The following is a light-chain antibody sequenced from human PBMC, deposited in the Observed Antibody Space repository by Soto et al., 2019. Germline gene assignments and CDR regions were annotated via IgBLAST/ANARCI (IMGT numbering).Light chain of an antibody. CDR1: QFVSTN. CDR3: QQYNNWPRT. V-gene: IGKV3-15*01. Sequence: EFVTTQSPSTLSVSTGERATLSCRASQFVSTNLAWYQQRPGQAPRLLIYGASTRAIGVPARFSGSGSGTEFTLTISSLQSEDFAVYYCQQYNNWPRTFGQGTKVDI. CDR2: GAS. J-gene: IGKJ1*01.